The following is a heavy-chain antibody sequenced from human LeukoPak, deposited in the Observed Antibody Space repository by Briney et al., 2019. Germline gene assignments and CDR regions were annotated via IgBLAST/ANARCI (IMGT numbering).Heavy chain of an antibody. CDR1: GFTFSSYS. CDR3: AKVGVRGVMWYFDY. Sequence: GGSLRLSCAASGFTFSSYSMNWVRQAPGKGLEWVSAISGSGGSTYYADSVKGRFTISRENSKNTLYLQMNSLRAEYTAVYYCAKVGVRGVMWYFDYWGQGTLVTVSS. D-gene: IGHD3-10*01. V-gene: IGHV3-23*01. CDR2: ISGSGGST. J-gene: IGHJ4*02.